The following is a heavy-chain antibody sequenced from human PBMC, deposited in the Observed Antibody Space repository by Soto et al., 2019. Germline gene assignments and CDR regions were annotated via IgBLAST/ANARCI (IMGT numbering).Heavy chain of an antibody. CDR2: IDWDDGK. J-gene: IGHJ4*02. CDR1: GFSLTTRGMH. Sequence: SGPTLVNPTQTLTLTCTFSGFSLTTRGMHVGWIRQSPGKALEWLARIDWDDGKLYSTSLRTRLSISKDTSKHQVVLKMTSMAPRDTATYYCARTYDYGDYGVLDYWGQGILVTVSS. V-gene: IGHV2-70*04. CDR3: ARTYDYGDYGVLDY. D-gene: IGHD4-17*01.